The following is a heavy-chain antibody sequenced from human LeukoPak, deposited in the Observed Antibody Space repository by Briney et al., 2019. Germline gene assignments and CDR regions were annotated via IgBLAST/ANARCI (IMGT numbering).Heavy chain of an antibody. CDR1: GFPFSSYW. J-gene: IGHJ6*02. Sequence: GSLRLSCAASGFPFSSYWMHWVRQVPGKGLLWVSRINSVGSATIYADSVRGRFTISRDNAKNTLYLQMSGLRVEDTAVYHCASDSPYCGMDVWGQGTTVTVSS. CDR3: ASDSPYCGMDV. D-gene: IGHD2-15*01. V-gene: IGHV3-74*01. CDR2: INSVGSAT.